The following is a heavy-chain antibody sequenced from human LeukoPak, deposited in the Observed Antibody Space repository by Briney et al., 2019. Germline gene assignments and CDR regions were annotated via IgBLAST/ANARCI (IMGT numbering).Heavy chain of an antibody. D-gene: IGHD6-19*01. Sequence: PGGSLRLSCAASGFTFGSYAMYWVRQAPGKGLEWVSGIFGSGGSAHYADSVKGRFTISRDNSKNTVYLQMDSLRAEDTAVYYCVKGPRPDITVAHTVENWGQGTLVTVSP. CDR1: GFTFGSYA. CDR2: IFGSGGSA. J-gene: IGHJ4*02. V-gene: IGHV3-23*01. CDR3: VKGPRPDITVAHTVEN.